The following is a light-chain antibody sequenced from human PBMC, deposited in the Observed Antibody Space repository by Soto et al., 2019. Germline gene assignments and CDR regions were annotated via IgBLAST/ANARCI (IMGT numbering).Light chain of an antibody. J-gene: IGKJ1*01. CDR3: QHYNDWPPTWT. V-gene: IGKV3-15*01. CDR1: QSVSSK. CDR2: SAS. Sequence: EIVMTQSPATLSVSPGERATLSCWASQSVSSKLAWYQQKPGQAPRVLIYSASTRATGIPARFSGSGFGTEFTLTISSLQSEDFALYYCQHYNDWPPTWTFGQGTRVEVK.